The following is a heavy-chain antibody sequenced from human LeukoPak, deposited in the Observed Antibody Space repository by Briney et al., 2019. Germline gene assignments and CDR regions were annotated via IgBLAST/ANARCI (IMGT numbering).Heavy chain of an antibody. J-gene: IGHJ4*02. Sequence: GGSLRLSCAASGFTFTSYAMNWVRQAPGKGLEWVSGISGSGGSTYYADSVKGRFSISRDNSKNTLYLQLSSLRVEDTAEYYCAKAHGGSYHSGIDWGQGTLVILSS. CDR1: GFTFTSYA. V-gene: IGHV3-23*01. CDR2: ISGSGGST. D-gene: IGHD1-26*01. CDR3: AKAHGGSYHSGID.